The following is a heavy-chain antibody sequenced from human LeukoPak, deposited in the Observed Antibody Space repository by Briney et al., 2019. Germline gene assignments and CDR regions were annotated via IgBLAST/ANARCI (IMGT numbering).Heavy chain of an antibody. CDR3: VRGGNWVNNWFDP. CDR1: GFTFSNYW. J-gene: IGHJ5*02. CDR2: ISSDGSSI. Sequence: GGSLRLSCAPSGFTFSNYWMHWVRQAPGKGLVWVSRISSDGSSIYYADSVKGRYTISRDNAKNTLYLQMNSLRAEDTAVYYCVRGGNWVNNWFDPWGQGTLVTVSS. V-gene: IGHV3-74*01. D-gene: IGHD7-27*01.